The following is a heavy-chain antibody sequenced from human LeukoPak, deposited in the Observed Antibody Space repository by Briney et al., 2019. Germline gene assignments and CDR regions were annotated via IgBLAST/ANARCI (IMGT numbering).Heavy chain of an antibody. CDR2: IKQDGSEK. Sequence: GGSLRLSCAASGFTFSSYWMSWVRQAPGKGLEWVANIKQDGSEKYYVDSVKGRFTISRDNAKNSLYLQMNSLRAEDTAVYYCARDRVFYYYGSGSYPVWFDPWGQGTLVTVSS. CDR1: GFTFSSYW. J-gene: IGHJ5*02. V-gene: IGHV3-7*01. D-gene: IGHD3-10*01. CDR3: ARDRVFYYYGSGSYPVWFDP.